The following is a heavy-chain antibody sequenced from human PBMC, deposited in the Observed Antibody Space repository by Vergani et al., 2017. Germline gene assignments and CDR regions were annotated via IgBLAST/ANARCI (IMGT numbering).Heavy chain of an antibody. CDR1: GYTFTGYY. CDR3: ARGKSSYYDFWSGPTPPMDV. V-gene: IGHV1-2*02. D-gene: IGHD3-3*01. Sequence: QVQLVQSGAEVKKPGASVKVSCKASGYTFTGYYMHWVRQAPGQGLEWMGWINPNSGGTNYAQKFQGRVTMTRDTSISTDYMELSRLRSDDPAVYYCARGKSSYYDFWSGPTPPMDVWGQGTTVTVSS. J-gene: IGHJ6*02. CDR2: INPNSGGT.